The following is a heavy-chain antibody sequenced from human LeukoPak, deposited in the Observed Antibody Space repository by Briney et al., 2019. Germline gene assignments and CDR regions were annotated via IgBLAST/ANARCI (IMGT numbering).Heavy chain of an antibody. CDR2: ITGSGGTT. CDR1: GFAFSNYG. D-gene: IGHD2-2*01. Sequence: GGTLRLSCAASGFAFSNYGMNWVRQAPGKGLEWVSGITGSGGTTYYADSVKGRFTISRDNSKNTLYLQMNSLRAEDTAVYYCARDEDLIPAPEFDYWGQGTLVTVSS. V-gene: IGHV3-23*01. J-gene: IGHJ4*02. CDR3: ARDEDLIPAPEFDY.